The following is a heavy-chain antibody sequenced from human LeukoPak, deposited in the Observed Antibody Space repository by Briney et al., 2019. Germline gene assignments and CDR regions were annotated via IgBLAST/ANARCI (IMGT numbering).Heavy chain of an antibody. CDR2: IYTSGST. J-gene: IGHJ5*02. V-gene: IGHV4-61*02. CDR3: ARGSYGNWLDP. Sequence: SETLSLTCAVSGGSISSGSYYWSWIRQPAGKGLEWIGRIYTSGSTNYNPSLKSRVTISVDTSKNQFSLKLSSVTAADTAVYYCARGSYGNWLDPWGQGTLVTVPS. D-gene: IGHD5-18*01. CDR1: GGSISSGSYY.